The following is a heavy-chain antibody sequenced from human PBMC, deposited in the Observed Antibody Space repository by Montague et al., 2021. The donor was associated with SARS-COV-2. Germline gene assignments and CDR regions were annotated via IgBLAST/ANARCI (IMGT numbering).Heavy chain of an antibody. J-gene: IGHJ3*02. CDR2: IYYSGTT. CDR3: ARARITMCVVVNAFDI. V-gene: IGHV4-31*03. CDR1: GGSISSGAYY. Sequence: TLSLTCTVSGGSISSGAYYWSWIRQHPGKGLEWIGYIYYSGTTYYNPSLKSRVTISVDTSKNQFSLKLTSVTAADTAVYYCARARITMCVVVNAFDIWGQGTMVTVSS. D-gene: IGHD3-22*01.